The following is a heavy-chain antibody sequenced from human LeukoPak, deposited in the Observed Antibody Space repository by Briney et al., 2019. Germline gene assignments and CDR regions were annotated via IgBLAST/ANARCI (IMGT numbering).Heavy chain of an antibody. CDR1: GYSISSGYY. Sequence: SETLSLTCAVSGYSISSGYYWGWIRQPPGQGLEWIGSIYHSASTYYDPSLKSRVTISVDTSENQLSLKLSSVTAADAAVYYCARVPGIVAAGRVLAFDIWGQGTMVTVSS. CDR3: ARVPGIVAAGRVLAFDI. J-gene: IGHJ3*02. CDR2: IYHSAST. V-gene: IGHV4-38-2*01. D-gene: IGHD6-13*01.